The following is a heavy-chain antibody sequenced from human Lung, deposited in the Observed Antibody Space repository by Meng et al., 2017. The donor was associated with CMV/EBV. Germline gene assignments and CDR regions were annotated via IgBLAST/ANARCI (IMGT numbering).Heavy chain of an antibody. J-gene: IGHJ4*02. CDR2: IKSKTDGGTT. Sequence: GESLKISCAASGFTFSTAWMSWVRQAPGKGLEWVGRIKSKTDGGTTDCAAPVKGRFTMSRDDLRNTLYLQMNSLKTDDTGVYYCTTGRRFDYWGQGTLVTVSS. CDR3: TTGRRFDY. V-gene: IGHV3-15*01. CDR1: GFTFSTAW.